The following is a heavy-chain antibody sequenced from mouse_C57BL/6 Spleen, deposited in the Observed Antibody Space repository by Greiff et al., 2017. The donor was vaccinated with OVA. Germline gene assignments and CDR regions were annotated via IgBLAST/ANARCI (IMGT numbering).Heavy chain of an antibody. CDR3: ARHIGLGRDAMDY. D-gene: IGHD4-1*01. Sequence: EVQVVESGGGLVQPGGSLKLSCAASGFTFSDYYMYWVRQTPEKRLEWVAYISNGGGSTYYPDTVKGRFTISRDNAKNTLYLQMSRLKSEDTAMYYCARHIGLGRDAMDYWGQGTSVTVSS. CDR1: GFTFSDYY. J-gene: IGHJ4*01. CDR2: ISNGGGST. V-gene: IGHV5-12*01.